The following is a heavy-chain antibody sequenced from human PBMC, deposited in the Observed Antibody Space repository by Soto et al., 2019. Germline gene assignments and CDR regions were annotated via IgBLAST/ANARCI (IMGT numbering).Heavy chain of an antibody. J-gene: IGHJ4*02. D-gene: IGHD3-22*01. CDR2: ISSRSDYI. Sequence: GGSLRLSCAASGFTFSSYSMNWVRQAPGKGLEWVSSISSRSDYIYYADSVKGRFTISRDNAKNSMYLQMNSLRAEDTAVYYCARDGADSSGYYPTRTLDYWGQGTLVTVSS. CDR1: GFTFSSYS. CDR3: ARDGADSSGYYPTRTLDY. V-gene: IGHV3-21*01.